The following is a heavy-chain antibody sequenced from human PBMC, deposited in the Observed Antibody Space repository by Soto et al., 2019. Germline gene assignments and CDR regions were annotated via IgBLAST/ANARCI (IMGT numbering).Heavy chain of an antibody. CDR2: SSPRGDTI. V-gene: IGHV3-48*02. D-gene: IGHD6-19*01. CDR3: AKGPHTNVGWPYYFES. Sequence: GGSLRLSCVASGFSLANYPMNWVRQTPGKSLEWISYSSPRGDTIYYADSVEGRFTISRDNARNSLSLHMSSLRDEDSALYYCAKGPHTNVGWPYYFESWGQGVPVTVSS. CDR1: GFSLANYP. J-gene: IGHJ4*02.